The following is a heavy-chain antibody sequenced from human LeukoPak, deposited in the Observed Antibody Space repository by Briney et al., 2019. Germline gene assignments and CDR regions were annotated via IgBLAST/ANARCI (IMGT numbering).Heavy chain of an antibody. CDR1: GGSISSYY. Sequence: PSETLSHTCTVSGGSISSYYWSWIRQPPGKGLEWIGYVSNTGTTNYNPSLKSRVTISVDTSKNQFSLKLTSVTAGDTAVYYCARTLGSGAGMGWFDPWGQGTLVTVSS. D-gene: IGHD3-10*01. V-gene: IGHV4-59*01. CDR2: VSNTGTT. J-gene: IGHJ5*02. CDR3: ARTLGSGAGMGWFDP.